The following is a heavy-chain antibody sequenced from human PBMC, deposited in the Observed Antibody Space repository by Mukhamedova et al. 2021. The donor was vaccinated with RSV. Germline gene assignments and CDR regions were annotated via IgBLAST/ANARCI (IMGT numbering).Heavy chain of an antibody. CDR2: GN. J-gene: IGHJ3*02. CDR3: VRDGGIVAAAGHGLDAFDI. Sequence: GNNYNPSLKSRVTISLDTSKNQFSLKLTSVTAADTAVYYCVRDGGIVAAAGHGLDAFDIWGQGTMVTVSS. D-gene: IGHD6-13*01. V-gene: IGHV4-61*02.